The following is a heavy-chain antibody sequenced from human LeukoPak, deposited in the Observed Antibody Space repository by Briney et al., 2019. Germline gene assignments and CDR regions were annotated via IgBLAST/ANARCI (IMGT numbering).Heavy chain of an antibody. Sequence: GASVKVSCKASGYTFTSYYMHWVRQAPGQGLEWMGWISAYNGNTNYAQKLQGRVTMTTDTSTSTAYMELRSLRSDDTAVYYCARDCSSTSCYNNWFDPWGQGTLVTVSS. CDR3: ARDCSSTSCYNNWFDP. CDR1: GYTFTSYY. D-gene: IGHD2-2*02. V-gene: IGHV1-18*04. CDR2: ISAYNGNT. J-gene: IGHJ5*02.